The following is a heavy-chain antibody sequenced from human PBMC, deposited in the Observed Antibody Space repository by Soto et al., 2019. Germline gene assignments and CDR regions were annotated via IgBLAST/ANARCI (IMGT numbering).Heavy chain of an antibody. CDR2: IYYSGST. V-gene: IGHV4-30-4*01. CDR1: GGSISSGDYY. D-gene: IGHD4-4*01. CDR3: ARDYSIGDWFDP. Sequence: SETLSLTCTVSGGSISSGDYYWSWIRQPPGKGLEWIGYIYYSGSTYYNPSLKSRVTISVDTSKNQFSLKLSSVTAADTAVYYCARDYSIGDWFDPWGQGTLVTVSS. J-gene: IGHJ5*02.